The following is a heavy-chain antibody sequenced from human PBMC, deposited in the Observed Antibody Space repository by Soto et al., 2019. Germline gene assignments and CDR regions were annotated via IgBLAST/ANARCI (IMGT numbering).Heavy chain of an antibody. CDR1: GGSISSGGYY. V-gene: IGHV4-31*03. CDR3: ARGRFGELPYYFDY. D-gene: IGHD3-10*01. J-gene: IGHJ4*02. Sequence: LSLTCTVSGGSISSGGYYWSWIRQHPGKGLEWIGYIYYSGSTYYNPSLKSRVTISVDTSKNQFSLKLSSVTAADTAVYYCARGRFGELPYYFDYWGQGTLVTVSS. CDR2: IYYSGST.